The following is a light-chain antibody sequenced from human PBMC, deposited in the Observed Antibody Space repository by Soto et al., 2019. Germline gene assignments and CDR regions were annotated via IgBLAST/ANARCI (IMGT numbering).Light chain of an antibody. Sequence: DIQMNQSPTTLTESIGDRVTITCRASQSISIWLAWYQQKPGKAPKILISETSRLESGVPSRFSGSGSGTEFTLTITNLQPDDFATYYCQQYNNYPQAFGQGTKVDIK. CDR1: QSISIW. CDR3: QQYNNYPQA. CDR2: ETS. V-gene: IGKV1-5*03. J-gene: IGKJ1*01.